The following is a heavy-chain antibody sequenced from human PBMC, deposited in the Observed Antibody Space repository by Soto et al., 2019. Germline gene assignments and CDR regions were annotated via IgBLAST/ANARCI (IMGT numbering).Heavy chain of an antibody. V-gene: IGHV1-8*01. CDR1: GYTFTSYD. J-gene: IGHJ3*02. CDR3: ARSDGCSGGSCYSEPAFDI. CDR2: MNPNSGNT. Sequence: ASVKVSFKASGYTFTSYDINWVRQATGQGLEWMGWMNPNSGNTGYAQKFQGRVTMTRNTSISTAYMELSSLRSEDTAVYYCARSDGCSGGSCYSEPAFDIWGQGTMVTVSS. D-gene: IGHD2-15*01.